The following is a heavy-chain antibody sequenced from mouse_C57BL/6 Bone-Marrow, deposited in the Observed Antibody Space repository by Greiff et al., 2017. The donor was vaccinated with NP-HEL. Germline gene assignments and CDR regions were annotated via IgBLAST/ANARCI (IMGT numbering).Heavy chain of an antibody. CDR1: GYTFTSYW. CDR2: IDPSDSYT. Sequence: VQLQQPGADLVRPGTSVKLSCKASGYTFTSYWMHWVKQRPGQGLEWIGVIDPSDSYTNYNQKFKGKATLTVDTSSSTAYMQLSSLTSEDSAVYYCARGGGYLDYWGQGTTLTVSS. V-gene: IGHV1-59*01. J-gene: IGHJ2*01. CDR3: ARGGGYLDY.